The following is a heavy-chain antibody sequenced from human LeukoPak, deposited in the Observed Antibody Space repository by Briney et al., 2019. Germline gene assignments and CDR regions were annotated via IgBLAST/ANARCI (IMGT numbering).Heavy chain of an antibody. V-gene: IGHV4-59*01. J-gene: IGHJ1*01. CDR2: IYYSGST. D-gene: IGHD3-22*01. CDR1: GGSISSYY. Sequence: PSETLSLTCTVSGGSISSYYWSWIRQPPGKGLEWIGYIYYSGSTNYNPSLKSRVTISVDTSKNQFSLKPSSVTAADTVVYYCARDTVDSSGFEYFQHWGQGTLVTVSS. CDR3: ARDTVDSSGFEYFQH.